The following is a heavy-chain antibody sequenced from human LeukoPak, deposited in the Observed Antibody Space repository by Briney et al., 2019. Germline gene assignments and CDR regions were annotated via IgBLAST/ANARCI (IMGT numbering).Heavy chain of an antibody. J-gene: IGHJ4*02. CDR1: GFTYNCYG. CDR2: IWYDGSNK. D-gene: IGHD1-26*01. V-gene: IGHV3-33*01. CDR3: AREGWELPHFDY. Sequence: RVPLRLSCAASGFTYNCYGMLWVRQAPGKGLDWVAVIWYDGSNKYYADSVKGRFTISRDNSKNTLYLQMNSLRAEDTAVYYCAREGWELPHFDYWGQGTLVTVSS.